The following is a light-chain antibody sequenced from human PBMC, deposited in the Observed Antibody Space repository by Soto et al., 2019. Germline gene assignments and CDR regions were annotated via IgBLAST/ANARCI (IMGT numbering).Light chain of an antibody. CDR1: QDISNY. CDR3: QKYSSAPNT. J-gene: IGKJ2*01. Sequence: DIQMTQSPSSLSASVGDRVTITCRASQDISNYLAWYQQKPGEVPKLLIYAASTLQKGVQSRFSGGGSGTLFTLTISSLQPDDVATYYCQKYSSAPNTFGRGTRLEIK. V-gene: IGKV1-27*01. CDR2: AAS.